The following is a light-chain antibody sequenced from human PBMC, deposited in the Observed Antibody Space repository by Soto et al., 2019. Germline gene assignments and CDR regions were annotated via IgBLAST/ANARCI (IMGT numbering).Light chain of an antibody. J-gene: IGKJ1*01. CDR3: QQYNNWWT. CDR1: QSVSSN. CDR2: GAS. Sequence: EIVMTQSPATLSVSPGERATLSCRASQSVSSNLAWYQQKPGQAPRLLIYGASTRATGIPARCSGSGSETEFTLTISRMQSEDFAVYYCQQYNNWWTFGQGTKVEIK. V-gene: IGKV3-15*01.